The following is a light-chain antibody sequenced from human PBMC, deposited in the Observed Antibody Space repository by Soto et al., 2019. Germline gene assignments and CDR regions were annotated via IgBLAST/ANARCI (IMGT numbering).Light chain of an antibody. CDR1: QSVSSN. V-gene: IGKV3-15*01. CDR2: GAS. Sequence: EIVMKQSPATLSVSPGERATLSCRASQSVSSNLAWYQQKPGQAPRLLIYGASTRATGIPARFSCSGSGTEFTLVIRSLQSENLAFYYCQQYNNWPPITFGQWTRLEIK. J-gene: IGKJ5*01. CDR3: QQYNNWPPIT.